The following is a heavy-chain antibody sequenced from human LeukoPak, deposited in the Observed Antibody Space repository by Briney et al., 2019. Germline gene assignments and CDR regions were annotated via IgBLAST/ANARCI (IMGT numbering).Heavy chain of an antibody. CDR3: ARDYDFWSGYLGY. CDR1: AFTPSIYS. CDR2: ISSSSSYI. Sequence: RGSLRLSCAHSAFTPSIYSTSWVRPAPGAGLGWVSSISSSSSYIYYADSVKGRFTISRDNAKNSLYLQMNSLRAEDTAVYYCARDYDFWSGYLGYWGQGTLVTVSS. J-gene: IGHJ4*02. D-gene: IGHD3-3*01. V-gene: IGHV3-21*01.